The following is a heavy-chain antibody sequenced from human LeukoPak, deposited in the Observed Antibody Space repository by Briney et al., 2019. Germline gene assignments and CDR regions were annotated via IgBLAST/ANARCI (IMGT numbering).Heavy chain of an antibody. CDR1: GYTFTSYG. J-gene: IGHJ6*02. V-gene: IGHV1-18*01. D-gene: IGHD3-10*01. CDR3: ARDLGLLWFGEFDYYGMDV. Sequence: ASVKVSCKASGYTFTSYGISWVRQAPGQGLEWMGWISAYNGNTNYAQKLQGRVTMTTDTSTSTAYMELRSLRSDDTAVYYCARDLGLLWFGEFDYYGMDVWGQGTTVTVSS. CDR2: ISAYNGNT.